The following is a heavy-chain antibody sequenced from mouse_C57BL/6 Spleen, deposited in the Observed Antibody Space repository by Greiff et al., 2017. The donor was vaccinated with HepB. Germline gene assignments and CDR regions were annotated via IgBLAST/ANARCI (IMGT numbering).Heavy chain of an antibody. CDR1: GYAFSSSW. V-gene: IGHV1-82*01. J-gene: IGHJ2*01. CDR3: ARWSYDYDQDY. D-gene: IGHD2-4*01. CDR2: IYPGDGDT. Sequence: QVTLKVSGPELVKPGASVKISCKASGYAFSSSWMNWVKQRPGKGLEWIGRIYPGDGDTNYNGKFKGKATLTADKSSSTAYMQLSSLTSEDSAVYFCARWSYDYDQDYWGQGTTLTVSS.